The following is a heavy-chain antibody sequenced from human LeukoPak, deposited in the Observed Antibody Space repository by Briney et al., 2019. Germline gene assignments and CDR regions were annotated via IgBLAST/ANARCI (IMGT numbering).Heavy chain of an antibody. J-gene: IGHJ6*03. D-gene: IGHD1-26*01. V-gene: IGHV4-34*01. CDR1: GFTFSSYA. CDR3: ASRPYSGSPRGAYYYMDV. CDR2: INHSGST. Sequence: PGGSLRLSCAASGFTFSSYAMSWIRQPPGKGLEWIGEINHSGSTNYNPSLKSRVTISVDTSKNQFSLKLSSVTAADTAVYYCASRPYSGSPRGAYYYMDVRGKGTTVTVSS.